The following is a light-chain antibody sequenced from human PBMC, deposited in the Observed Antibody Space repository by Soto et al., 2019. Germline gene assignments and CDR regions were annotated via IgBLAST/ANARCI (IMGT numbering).Light chain of an antibody. CDR2: EVN. Sequence: QSVLTQPASVSWSPGQSISISCTGTSNDIGIYNYVSWYQQYPGKAPKLMIYEVNNRLSGVSNRFSGSKSGNTASLTISGLQAEDEAYYYCSSYTSTSTVFGGGTKLTVL. V-gene: IGLV2-14*01. J-gene: IGLJ2*01. CDR3: SSYTSTSTV. CDR1: SNDIGIYNY.